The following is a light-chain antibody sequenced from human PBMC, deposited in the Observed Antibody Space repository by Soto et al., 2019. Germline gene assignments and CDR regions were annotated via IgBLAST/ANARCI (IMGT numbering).Light chain of an antibody. V-gene: IGLV2-14*01. J-gene: IGLJ2*01. CDR2: DVN. CDR1: CSDVGGYNY. Sequence: QSVLTQPASVSGSPGQSITISCTGTCSDVGGYNYVSWYQQHPGKAPKLMIYDVNTRPSGVSNRFSGSKSGNTASLTISGLQAEHEADYYCSSYTSSSSFGGGTKVTGL. CDR3: SSYTSSSS.